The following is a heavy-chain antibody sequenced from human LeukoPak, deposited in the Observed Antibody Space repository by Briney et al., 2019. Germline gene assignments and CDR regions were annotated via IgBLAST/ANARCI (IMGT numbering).Heavy chain of an antibody. CDR1: GFTFSSYC. Sequence: PGGSLRLSCAASGFTFSSYCMHWVRQAPGKGLEWVAFIRYDGSNKYYADSVKGRFTISRDNSKNTLYLQMNSLRAEDTAVYYCAKGVTTRRWLPRDYFDYWGQGTLVTVSS. V-gene: IGHV3-30*02. CDR2: IRYDGSNK. CDR3: AKGVTTRRWLPRDYFDY. D-gene: IGHD5-18*01. J-gene: IGHJ4*02.